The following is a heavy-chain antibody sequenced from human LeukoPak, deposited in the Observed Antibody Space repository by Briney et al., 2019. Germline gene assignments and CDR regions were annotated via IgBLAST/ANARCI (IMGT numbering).Heavy chain of an antibody. CDR2: INPNSGGT. J-gene: IGHJ4*02. V-gene: IGHV1-2*06. D-gene: IGHD2-8*01. Sequence: ASVKVSCKASGYTFTGYYMHWVRQAPGHGLDWMGRINPNSGGTNYAQKFQGRVTMTRDTSISTAYMELSRLRSDDTAVYYFARDQGYCTNGVCQTKFDYWGQGTLVTVSS. CDR3: ARDQGYCTNGVCQTKFDY. CDR1: GYTFTGYY.